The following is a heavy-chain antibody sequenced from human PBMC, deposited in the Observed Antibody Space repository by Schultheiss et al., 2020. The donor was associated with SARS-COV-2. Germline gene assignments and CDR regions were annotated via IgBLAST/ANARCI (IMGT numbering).Heavy chain of an antibody. D-gene: IGHD2-15*01. CDR1: GYTFTSYG. Sequence: ASVKVSCKASGYTFTSYGISWVRQAPGQGLEWMGRLNPASGGTQYAQKFQGRVTMTRDTSTSTVYMELSSLRSEDTAVYYCARDRVVVAATLFRYYYYGMDVWGQGTTVTVSS. CDR2: LNPASGGT. V-gene: IGHV1-18*01. J-gene: IGHJ6*02. CDR3: ARDRVVVAATLFRYYYYGMDV.